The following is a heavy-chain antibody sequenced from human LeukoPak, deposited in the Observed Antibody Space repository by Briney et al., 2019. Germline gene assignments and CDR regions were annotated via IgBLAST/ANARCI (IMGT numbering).Heavy chain of an antibody. J-gene: IGHJ4*02. Sequence: GGSLRLSCAASEFTFSSYWMSWVRQAPGKGLEWVADIKQDGSEKYYVDSVKGRFTISRQNAKDSLFLQMNSLRAEDTAVYYCARDRVTTVTPFDYWGQGTLVTVSS. CDR1: EFTFSSYW. CDR2: IKQDGSEK. D-gene: IGHD4-17*01. V-gene: IGHV3-7*03. CDR3: ARDRVTTVTPFDY.